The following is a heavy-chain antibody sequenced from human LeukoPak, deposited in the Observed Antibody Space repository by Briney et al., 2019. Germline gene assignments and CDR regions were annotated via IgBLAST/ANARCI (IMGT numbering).Heavy chain of an antibody. CDR3: ARQYITATEY. V-gene: IGHV3-23*01. D-gene: IGHD2-21*02. CDR1: GGSISSYY. J-gene: IGHJ4*02. Sequence: ETLSLTCTVSGGSISSYYWSWIRQPPGKGLEWVSGIIGSGGSTYYADSVKGRFTISRDNSKNTLYLQMNSLRAEDTAAYYCARQYITATEYWGQGTLVTVSS. CDR2: IIGSGGST.